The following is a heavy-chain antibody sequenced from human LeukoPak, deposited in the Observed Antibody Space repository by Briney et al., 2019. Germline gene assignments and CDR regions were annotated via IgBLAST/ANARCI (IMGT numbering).Heavy chain of an antibody. CDR2: ISYDGSNK. CDR3: AKDRQQWLVRTSGGFDY. Sequence: GGSLRLSCAASGFTFSGYGMHWVRQAPGKGLEWVAVISYDGSNKYYADSVKGGLTISRDNSKSTLYLQMNSLRAEDTALYYCAKDRQQWLVRTSGGFDYWGQGTLVTVSS. V-gene: IGHV3-30*18. J-gene: IGHJ4*02. D-gene: IGHD6-19*01. CDR1: GFTFSGYG.